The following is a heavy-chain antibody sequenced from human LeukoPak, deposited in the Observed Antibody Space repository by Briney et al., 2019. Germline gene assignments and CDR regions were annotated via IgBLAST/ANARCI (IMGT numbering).Heavy chain of an antibody. Sequence: PSETLSLTCTVSGGSVSSGSYYWSWIRQPPGKGLEWIGYIYYSGSTNYNPSLKSRVTISVDTSKNQFSLKLSSVTAADTAVYYCARAPFEGSGWYIYYFDYWGQGTLVTVSS. CDR3: ARAPFEGSGWYIYYFDY. CDR1: GGSVSSGSYY. J-gene: IGHJ4*02. D-gene: IGHD6-19*01. V-gene: IGHV4-61*01. CDR2: IYYSGST.